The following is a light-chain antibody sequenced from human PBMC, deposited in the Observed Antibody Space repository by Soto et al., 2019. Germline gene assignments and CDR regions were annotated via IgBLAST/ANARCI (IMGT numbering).Light chain of an antibody. CDR3: STYAGHNGCI. CDR1: SSDVGGYNY. CDR2: EVN. J-gene: IGLJ1*01. V-gene: IGLV2-8*01. Sequence: QSALTQPPSASGSPGQSVTISCTGTSSDVGGYNYVSWYQQHPGKAPKLMIYEVNKRPSGVSDRFSGSKSGNTASLTVSGHQAEDEADYFCSTYAGHNGCIFGTGTKLTVL.